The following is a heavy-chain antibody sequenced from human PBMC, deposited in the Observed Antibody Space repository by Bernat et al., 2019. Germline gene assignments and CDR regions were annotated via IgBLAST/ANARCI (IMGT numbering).Heavy chain of an antibody. J-gene: IGHJ4*02. CDR2: VSSDGSDK. CDR1: GFTFSTSG. CDR3: AKVSSSWWYPYLYN. Sequence: QVQLVESGGGVVQPGRSLRLSCAASGFTFSTSGMHWVRQAPGKGLEWVAIVSSDGSDKKYADSVMGRFTISRDNSKNTLYLQVDSLRNEDTAVYFCAKVSSSWWYPYLYNWGQGTLVTVSS. D-gene: IGHD2-15*01. V-gene: IGHV3-30*18.